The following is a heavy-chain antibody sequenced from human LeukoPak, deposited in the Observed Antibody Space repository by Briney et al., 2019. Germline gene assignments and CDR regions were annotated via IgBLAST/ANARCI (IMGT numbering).Heavy chain of an antibody. CDR2: ISGSGGST. CDR3: AKDRTDCSGGSCYSADAFDI. D-gene: IGHD2-15*01. V-gene: IGHV3-23*01. CDR1: RFTFSSYA. Sequence: GGSLRLSCAASRFTFSSYAMSWVRQAPEKGLEWVSAISGSGGSTYYADSVKGRFTISRDNSKNTLYLQMNSLRAEDTAVYYCAKDRTDCSGGSCYSADAFDIWGQGTMVTVSS. J-gene: IGHJ3*02.